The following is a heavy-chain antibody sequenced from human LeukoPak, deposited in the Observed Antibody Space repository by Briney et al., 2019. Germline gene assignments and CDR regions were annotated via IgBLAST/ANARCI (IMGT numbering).Heavy chain of an antibody. CDR2: IYYSGTT. J-gene: IGHJ5*02. CDR3: ARGQPQRYSSGWYVNWFDP. V-gene: IGHV4-59*01. CDR1: GASISSSY. Sequence: SETLSLTCTVSGASISSSYWSWIRQPPGKGLEWIGYIYYSGTTKYNPFLKSRVTISVDTSKNQFSLKVNSVAAADTAVYYCARGQPQRYSSGWYVNWFDPWGQGTLVTVSS. D-gene: IGHD6-19*01.